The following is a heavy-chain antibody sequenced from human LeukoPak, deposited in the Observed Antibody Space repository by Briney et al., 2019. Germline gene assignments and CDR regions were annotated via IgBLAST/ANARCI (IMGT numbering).Heavy chain of an antibody. CDR2: ISGSGGST. D-gene: IGHD3-10*01. CDR3: AKDWGVRGVKVMDV. J-gene: IGHJ6*02. CDR1: GFTFSSYA. V-gene: IGHV3-23*01. Sequence: PGGSLILSCAASGFTFSSYAMSWVRQAPGRGLEWVSAISGSGGSTYYADSVKGRFTISRDNSKNTLYLQMNSLRAEDTAVYYCAKDWGVRGVKVMDVWGQGTTVTVSS.